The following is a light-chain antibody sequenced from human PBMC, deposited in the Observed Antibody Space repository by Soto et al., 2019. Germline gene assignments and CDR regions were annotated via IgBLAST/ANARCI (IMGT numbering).Light chain of an antibody. J-gene: IGKJ1*01. CDR2: DVS. CDR1: QSTNSW. Sequence: DIQMTQSPSTLSASVGDRVTITCRASQSTNSWLAWYQQKPGKAPKVLIYDVSTLKSGVPSRFSGSGSGTEFTLTINSLQPDDFATYYCQQYNTYSGTFGPGTKVEIK. CDR3: QQYNTYSGT. V-gene: IGKV1-5*01.